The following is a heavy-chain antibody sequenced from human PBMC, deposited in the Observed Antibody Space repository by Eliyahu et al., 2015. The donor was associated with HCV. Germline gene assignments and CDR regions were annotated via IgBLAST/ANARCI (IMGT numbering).Heavy chain of an antibody. D-gene: IGHD5-18*01. CDR3: ARLVDTDMIQGYGLDV. Sequence: QITVKESGPTLVKPTQTLTLTCTFSGFSFSIXGVGMGWIRQPPGKAPEWLAVIYWNDDKRYRPSLKSRLTITKDTSRNQVVLMMTNMDPVDSATYYCARLVDTDMIQGYGLDVWGQGTTVTVSS. J-gene: IGHJ6*02. CDR1: GFSFSIXGVG. V-gene: IGHV2-5*01. CDR2: IYWNDDK.